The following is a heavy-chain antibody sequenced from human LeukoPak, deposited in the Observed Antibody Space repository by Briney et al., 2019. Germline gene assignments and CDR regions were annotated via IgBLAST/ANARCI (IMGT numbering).Heavy chain of an antibody. Sequence: PSETLSLTCTVSGGSISTYYWSWIRQPPGKGLQWIAYIDYSASTNYNPSLKSRVTISVDTSKNQFSLKLSSVTAADTAVYYCARGYLYYDSSGYSPDYFDYWGQGTLVTVSS. CDR3: ARGYLYYDSSGYSPDYFDY. CDR1: GGSISTYY. J-gene: IGHJ4*02. V-gene: IGHV4-59*01. CDR2: IDYSAST. D-gene: IGHD3-22*01.